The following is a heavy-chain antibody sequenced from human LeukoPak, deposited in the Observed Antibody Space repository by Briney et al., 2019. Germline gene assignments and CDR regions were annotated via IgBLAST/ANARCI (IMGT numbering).Heavy chain of an antibody. Sequence: PSETLSLTCTVSGGSINSYYWSWIRQPPGKGLEWIGYIYYSGSANYNPSLKSRVTISVDTSNNQVSLRLSSVTAADTAVYYCARDYGSSSYFDYWGQGTLVTVSS. J-gene: IGHJ4*02. D-gene: IGHD6-6*01. V-gene: IGHV4-59*01. CDR3: ARDYGSSSYFDY. CDR1: GGSINSYY. CDR2: IYYSGSA.